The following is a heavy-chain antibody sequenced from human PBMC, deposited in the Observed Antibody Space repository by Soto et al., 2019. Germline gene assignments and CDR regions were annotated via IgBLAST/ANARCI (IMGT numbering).Heavy chain of an antibody. J-gene: IGHJ4*02. CDR1: GFSLSNARMG. Sequence: QVTLKESGPVLVKPTETLTLTCTVSGFSLSNARMGVSWIRQPPGKALEWLAHIFSNDEKSYSTSLKSRLTISKDTSKSQVVLTMTNMDPVDTATYYCARINDILTGFVYWGQGTLVTVSS. CDR2: IFSNDEK. V-gene: IGHV2-26*01. CDR3: ARINDILTGFVY. D-gene: IGHD3-9*01.